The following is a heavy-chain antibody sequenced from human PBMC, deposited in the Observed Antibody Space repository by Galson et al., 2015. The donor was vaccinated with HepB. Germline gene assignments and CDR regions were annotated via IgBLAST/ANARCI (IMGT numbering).Heavy chain of an antibody. CDR1: GGTFSSYA. J-gene: IGHJ4*02. CDR2: IIPIFGTA. Sequence: SVKVSCKASGGTFSSYAISWVRQAPGQGLEWMGGIIPIFGTANYAQKFQGRVTITADESTSTAYMELSSLRSEDTAVYYCARSSSGYSYVGPFDYLGQGTLVTVSS. D-gene: IGHD5-18*01. CDR3: ARSSSGYSYVGPFDY. V-gene: IGHV1-69*13.